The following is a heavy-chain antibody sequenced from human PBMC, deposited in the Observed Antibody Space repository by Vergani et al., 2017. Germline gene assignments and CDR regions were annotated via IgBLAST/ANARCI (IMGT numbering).Heavy chain of an antibody. CDR3: ARDSGRYVWASYEAWFAR. D-gene: IGHD3-16*01. J-gene: IGHJ5*02. Sequence: QVQLQESGPGLVKPSETLSLTCTVSGYSISSGYYWGWIRQPPGKGLEWIGSIYHSGSTYYNPSLKSRVTISVDTSKNPFSLKLSSVPAADTPVYYCARDSGRYVWASYEAWFARWSQGTLVTVSS. CDR1: GYSISSGYY. CDR2: IYHSGST. V-gene: IGHV4-38-2*02.